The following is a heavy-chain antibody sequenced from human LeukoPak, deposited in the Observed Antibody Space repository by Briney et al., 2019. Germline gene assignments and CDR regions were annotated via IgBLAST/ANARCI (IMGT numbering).Heavy chain of an antibody. Sequence: PGGSLRLSCAASGFTFSSYGMHWVRQAPGKGLEWVAFIRYDGSNKYYADSVKGRFTISRDNSKNTLYLQMNSLRAGDTAVYYCARGGSYLSAFDIWGQGTMVTVSS. CDR3: ARGGSYLSAFDI. CDR2: IRYDGSNK. V-gene: IGHV3-30*02. D-gene: IGHD1-26*01. J-gene: IGHJ3*02. CDR1: GFTFSSYG.